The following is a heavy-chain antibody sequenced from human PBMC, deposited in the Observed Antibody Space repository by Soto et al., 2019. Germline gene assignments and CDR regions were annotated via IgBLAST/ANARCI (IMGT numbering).Heavy chain of an antibody. Sequence: SETLSLPCAVSGGSVSSTNWWSWVRQSPGKGLEWIGDIYHIGSTNYNPSLRGRVTISVDKSNNQFSLKLSSVTAADTAVYYCARRYGPGFDYWGQGTLVTVS. CDR1: GGSVSSTNW. J-gene: IGHJ4*02. V-gene: IGHV4-4*02. CDR3: ARRYGPGFDY. D-gene: IGHD4-17*01. CDR2: IYHIGST.